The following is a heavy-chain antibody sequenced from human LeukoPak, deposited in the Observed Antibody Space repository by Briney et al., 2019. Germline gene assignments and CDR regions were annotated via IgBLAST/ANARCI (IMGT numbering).Heavy chain of an antibody. Sequence: SSETLSLTCAVSGDSISGTNWWNWVRQPPGKGLEWIGEIYHSGSTIYNPSLKSRVTISVDTSKNQFSLKLSSVTAADTAVYYCARSPKYCVVGCFDYWGQGTLVTVSS. D-gene: IGHD2-15*01. J-gene: IGHJ4*02. CDR3: ARSPKYCVVGCFDY. CDR1: GDSISGTNW. V-gene: IGHV4-4*02. CDR2: IYHSGST.